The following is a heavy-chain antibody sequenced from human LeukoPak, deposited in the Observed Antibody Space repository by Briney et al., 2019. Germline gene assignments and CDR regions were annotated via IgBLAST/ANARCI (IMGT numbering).Heavy chain of an antibody. V-gene: IGHV4-34*01. J-gene: IGHJ6*03. CDR2: IDHSGTT. CDR3: ATGRNGVVPAPILGVGPWYNYHYMDV. D-gene: IGHD2-2*02. CDR1: GGSFSGYY. Sequence: PSETLSLTCVVYGGSFSGYYWSWIRQPPGKGLEWIGEIDHSGTTNYNPSLKGRVTMSVDTSKNQFSLMVSSVTAADTAVYYCATGRNGVVPAPILGVGPWYNYHYMDVWGKGTTVTVSS.